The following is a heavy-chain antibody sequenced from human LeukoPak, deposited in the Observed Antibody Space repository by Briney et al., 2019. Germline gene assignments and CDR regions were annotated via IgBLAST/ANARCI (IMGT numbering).Heavy chain of an antibody. CDR1: GYTFTCYA. CDR2: INAGNGNT. D-gene: IGHD3-16*01. V-gene: IGHV1-3*01. J-gene: IGHJ5*02. Sequence: ASVKVSCKASGYTFTCYAMHWVRQAPGQRLEWMGWINAGNGNTKYSQKFQGRVTITRDTSASTAYMELSSLRSEDTAVYYCARDEEVMSWFDPWGQGTLVTVSS. CDR3: ARDEEVMSWFDP.